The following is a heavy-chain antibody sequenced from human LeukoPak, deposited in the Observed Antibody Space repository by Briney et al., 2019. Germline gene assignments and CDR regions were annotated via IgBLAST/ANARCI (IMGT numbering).Heavy chain of an antibody. J-gene: IGHJ6*03. CDR3: AREPPICSGGSCYSFFMDV. D-gene: IGHD2-15*01. CDR2: VSTSSSYI. CDR1: GFTFNSYS. Sequence: GGSLRLSCAASGFTFNSYSMKWVRQAPGKGLEWVSSVSTSSSYIYYADSVKGRFTISRDNAKNSLYLQMNSLRAEDTAVYYCAREPPICSGGSCYSFFMDVWGKGTTVTVSS. V-gene: IGHV3-21*01.